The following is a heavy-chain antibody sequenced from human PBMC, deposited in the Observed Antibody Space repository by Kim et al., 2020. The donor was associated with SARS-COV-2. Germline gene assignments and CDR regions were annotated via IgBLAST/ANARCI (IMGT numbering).Heavy chain of an antibody. D-gene: IGHD5-18*01. CDR3: ARASYVDTAMVGY. V-gene: IGHV1-46*01. Sequence: YAQKFQGRVTMTRDTSTSTVYMELSSLRSEDTAVYYCARASYVDTAMVGYWGQGTLVTVSS. J-gene: IGHJ4*02.